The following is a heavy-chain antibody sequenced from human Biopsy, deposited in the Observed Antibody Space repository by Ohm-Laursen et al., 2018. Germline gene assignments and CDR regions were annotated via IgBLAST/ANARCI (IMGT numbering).Heavy chain of an antibody. V-gene: IGHV1-69*06. CDR2: NIPILGTG. D-gene: IGHD3-9*01. J-gene: IGHJ1*01. CDR1: GYKFTSYG. Sequence: SVKVSCKPSGYKFTSYGMSWVRQAPGQGLEWLGGNIPILGTGNYAQKFQDRVTVAADTSTSTATMELRSLRSDDTAVYYCATKLTGYFHHWGQGTLVIVSS. CDR3: ATKLTGYFHH.